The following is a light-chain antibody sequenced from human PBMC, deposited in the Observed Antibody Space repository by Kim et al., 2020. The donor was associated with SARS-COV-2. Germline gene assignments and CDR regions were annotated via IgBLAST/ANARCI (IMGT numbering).Light chain of an antibody. CDR2: GTS. CDR3: QQYERSPYA. J-gene: IGKJ2*01. CDR1: QSVASNL. V-gene: IGKV3-20*01. Sequence: EIVLTQSPGTLSLSPGERATLSCRASQSVASNLLAWFQQKPGQAPRLLIYGTSSRATGIPDRFSASESGTDFTLTISRLEPEDFALYFCQQYERSPYALGQEAKLE.